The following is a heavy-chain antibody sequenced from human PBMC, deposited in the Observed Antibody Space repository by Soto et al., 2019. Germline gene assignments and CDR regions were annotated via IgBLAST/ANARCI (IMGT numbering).Heavy chain of an antibody. Sequence: EVQLVESGGGLVQPGGSLRLSCTVSGFTFSNYWMHWVRQAPGKGLVWVSRINPDGSITNYADSVKGRFTMSRDNAKNTLYLQRDSLRAEDTAVYYCARGPVDGYSLSTLDYWGQGSLVTVSS. CDR2: INPDGSIT. V-gene: IGHV3-74*01. D-gene: IGHD2-15*01. J-gene: IGHJ4*02. CDR3: ARGPVDGYSLSTLDY. CDR1: GFTFSNYW.